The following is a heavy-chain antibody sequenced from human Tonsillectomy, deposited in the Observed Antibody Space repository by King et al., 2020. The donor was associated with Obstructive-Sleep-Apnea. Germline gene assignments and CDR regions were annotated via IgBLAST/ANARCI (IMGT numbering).Heavy chain of an antibody. CDR3: AKDRKNIAVAGTDL. J-gene: IGHJ4*02. CDR1: GFTLSSYA. V-gene: IGHV3-23*04. CDR2: ISGSGGST. D-gene: IGHD6-19*01. Sequence: VQLVESGGGLVQPGGALRLSCAASGFTLSSYAMSWVRQAPGEGLEGGSGISGSGGSTYYADSVKGRFTISRDNSKNTLFLQMNSLRAEETAVYYCAKDRKNIAVAGTDLWGQGTLVTVSS.